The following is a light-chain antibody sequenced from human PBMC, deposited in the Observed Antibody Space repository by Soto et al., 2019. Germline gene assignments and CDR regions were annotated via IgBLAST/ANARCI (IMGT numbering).Light chain of an antibody. CDR2: GAS. Sequence: EIVLTQSPGTLSLSPGERATLSCRASQSVSSSYLAWYQQGPGQAPRLLIYGASSRATGIPDRFSGTGSGTDFTLPISRLEAEDFAVYYCQQSVSSPYTFGQGTKLEIK. J-gene: IGKJ2*01. CDR1: QSVSSSY. V-gene: IGKV3-20*01. CDR3: QQSVSSPYT.